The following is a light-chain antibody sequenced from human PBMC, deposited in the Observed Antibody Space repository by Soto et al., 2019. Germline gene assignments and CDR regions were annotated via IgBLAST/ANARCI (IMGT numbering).Light chain of an antibody. J-gene: IGLJ2*01. CDR2: EVS. V-gene: IGLV2-14*01. CDR1: SSDFSAYNY. CDR3: SSYTPTSSLV. Sequence: QSALTQPASVSGSPGQSITISCTGTSSDFSAYNYVSWYQQHPGKAPKLMIYEVSDRPSGVSNRFSGSKSGNTASLTISGLQAEDEADYYCSSYTPTSSLVFGGGTKVTAL.